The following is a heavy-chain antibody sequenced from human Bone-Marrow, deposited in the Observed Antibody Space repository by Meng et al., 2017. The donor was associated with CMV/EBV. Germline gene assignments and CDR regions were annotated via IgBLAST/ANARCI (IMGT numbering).Heavy chain of an antibody. D-gene: IGHD2-2*01. V-gene: IGHV4-34*01. CDR3: ASIVVVPAVPDYRHFGP. Sequence: SETLSLTCAVYGGSFSGYYWSWIRQPPGKGLEWIGEINHSGSTNYNPSLKSRVTISVDTSKNQFSLKLSSVTAADTAVYYCASIVVVPAVPDYRHFGPWGQGTLVTVSS. CDR2: INHSGST. J-gene: IGHJ5*02. CDR1: GGSFSGYY.